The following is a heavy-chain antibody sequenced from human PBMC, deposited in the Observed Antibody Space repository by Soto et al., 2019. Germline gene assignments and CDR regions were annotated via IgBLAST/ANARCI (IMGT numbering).Heavy chain of an antibody. V-gene: IGHV4-31*03. J-gene: IGHJ5*01. CDR3: AGGIRRLVHNWLDS. CDR1: GGSISSGGYY. D-gene: IGHD2-2*01. Sequence: SSETLSLTCTVSGGSISSGGYYWSWIRQHPGKGLEWIGYIYYSGSTYYNPSLKSRVTISVDTSKNQFSLKLSSVTAADTAVYYCAGGIRRLVHNWLDSWGKGXLVTV. CDR2: IYYSGST.